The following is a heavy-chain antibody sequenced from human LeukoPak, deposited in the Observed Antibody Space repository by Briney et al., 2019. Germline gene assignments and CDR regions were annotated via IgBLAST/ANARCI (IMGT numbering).Heavy chain of an antibody. CDR3: ARDYIVATMVDLVVVTAIRGPFDY. CDR2: ISYDGSNK. V-gene: IGHV3-30-3*01. Sequence: NPGGSLRLSCAASGFTFSSYAMHWVRQAPGKGLEWVAVISYDGSNKYYADSVKGRFTISRDNSKDTLYLQMNSLRAEDTAVYYCARDYIVATMVDLVVVTAIRGPFDYWGQGTLVTVSS. J-gene: IGHJ4*02. CDR1: GFTFSSYA. D-gene: IGHD2-21*02.